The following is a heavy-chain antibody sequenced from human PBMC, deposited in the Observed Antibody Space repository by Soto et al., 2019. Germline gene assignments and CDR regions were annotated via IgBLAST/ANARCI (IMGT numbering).Heavy chain of an antibody. J-gene: IGHJ6*02. D-gene: IGHD6-13*01. CDR2: IIPIFGTA. V-gene: IGHV1-69*13. Sequence: GASVKLSCKASGGTFSSYAISWVRQAPGQGLEWMGGIIPIFGTANYAQKFQGRVTITADESTSTAYMELSSLRSEDTAVYYCASSRYSSSWDDYYYGMDVWGQGTTVTVSS. CDR1: GGTFSSYA. CDR3: ASSRYSSSWDDYYYGMDV.